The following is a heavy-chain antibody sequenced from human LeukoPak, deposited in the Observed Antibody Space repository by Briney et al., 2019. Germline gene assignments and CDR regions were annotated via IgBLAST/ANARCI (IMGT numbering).Heavy chain of an antibody. D-gene: IGHD5-18*01. CDR3: AREGTAMVFGGFDP. CDR2: IYYSGST. V-gene: IGHV4-30-4*01. J-gene: IGHJ5*02. Sequence: SQTLSLTYTVSGGSISSGDYYWSWIRQPPGKGLEWIGYIYYSGSTYYNPSLKSRVTISVDTSKNQFSLKLSSVTAADTAVYYCAREGTAMVFGGFDPWGQGTLVTVSS. CDR1: GGSISSGDYY.